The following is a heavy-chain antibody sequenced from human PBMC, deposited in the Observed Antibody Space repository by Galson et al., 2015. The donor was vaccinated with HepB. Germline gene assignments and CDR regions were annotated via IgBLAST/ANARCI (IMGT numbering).Heavy chain of an antibody. CDR3: ARRAERDSSSWPLFDY. V-gene: IGHV1-46*01. J-gene: IGHJ4*02. CDR2: INPSDGST. D-gene: IGHD6-13*01. CDR1: GYIFTNHY. Sequence: VKVSCKASGYIFTNHYMNWVRQAPGQGLEWMGIINPSDGSTTYAQKFQGRVTMTRDTSTSTVYMEVTSLRSEDTAVYYCARRAERDSSSWPLFDYWGQGTLVIVSS.